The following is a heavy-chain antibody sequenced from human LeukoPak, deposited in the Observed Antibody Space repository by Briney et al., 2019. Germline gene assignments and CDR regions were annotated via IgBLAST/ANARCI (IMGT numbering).Heavy chain of an antibody. CDR1: GYSFTSNW. V-gene: IGHV5-51*01. J-gene: IGHJ4*02. CDR3: ARQGCSSTRCHTIDY. D-gene: IGHD2-2*02. Sequence: GESLKISCKASGYSFTSNWIAWVRQMRGKGLEMMGIIFPGDSNTRYSPSFQGQVTISVDKSISAAYLQWSSLKASDTARYYCARQGCSSTRCHTIDYWGQGTLVTVSS. CDR2: IFPGDSNT.